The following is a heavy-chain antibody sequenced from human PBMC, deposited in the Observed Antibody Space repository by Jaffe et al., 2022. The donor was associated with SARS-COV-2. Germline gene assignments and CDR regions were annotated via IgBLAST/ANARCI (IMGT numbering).Heavy chain of an antibody. CDR3: VRDGPVAGYSVFDS. D-gene: IGHD6-19*01. Sequence: QVQLVQSGSELKNPGASVKVSCKASGYNFITYAINWVRQAPGQGFEWIGWINMNTGNPTYAQGFTGRFVFSLDTSVDTAYLQISSLKAEDTAIYYCVRDGPVAGYSVFDSWGQGTLVTVSA. J-gene: IGHJ4*02. CDR1: GYNFITYA. V-gene: IGHV7-4-1*02. CDR2: INMNTGNP.